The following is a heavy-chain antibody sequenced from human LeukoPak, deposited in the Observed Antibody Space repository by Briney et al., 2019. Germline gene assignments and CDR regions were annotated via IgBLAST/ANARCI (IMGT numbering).Heavy chain of an antibody. CDR1: GFTFRSYS. CDR3: VLGSPFDY. J-gene: IGHJ4*02. V-gene: IGHV3-48*02. CDR2: ISSSSRSI. D-gene: IGHD3-10*01. Sequence: GGSLRLSCAASGFTFRSYSMNWVRQAPGKGLEWVSYISSSSRSIYYADSVKGRFTISRDNANNSLSLQMNSLRDEDTAVYYCVLGSPFDYWGQGTLVTVSS.